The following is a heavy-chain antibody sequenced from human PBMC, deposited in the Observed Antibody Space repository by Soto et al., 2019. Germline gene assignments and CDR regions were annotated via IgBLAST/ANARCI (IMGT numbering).Heavy chain of an antibody. V-gene: IGHV1-2*04. CDR3: ARATIEYSSSSGFGYDY. J-gene: IGHJ4*02. D-gene: IGHD6-6*01. CDR2: INPNSGGT. CDR1: GYTFTGYY. Sequence: ASVKVSCKASGYTFTGYYMHWVRQAPGQELEWMGWINPNSGGTNYAQKFQGWVTMTRDTSISTAYMELSRLRSDDTAVYYCARATIEYSSSSGFGYDYWGQGTLVTVSS.